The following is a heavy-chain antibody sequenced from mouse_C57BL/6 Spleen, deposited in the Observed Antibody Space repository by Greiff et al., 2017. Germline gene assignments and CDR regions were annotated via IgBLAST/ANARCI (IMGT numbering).Heavy chain of an antibody. V-gene: IGHV1-82*01. CDR2: IYPGDGDT. CDR3: AREGHPGYFDV. Sequence: QVQLQQSGPELVKPGASVKISCKASGYAFSSSWMNWVKQRPGKGLEWIGRIYPGDGDTNYNGKFKGKATLTADKSSSTAYMQLSSLTSEDSAVYFCAREGHPGYFDVWGTGTTVTVSS. J-gene: IGHJ1*03. CDR1: GYAFSSSW. D-gene: IGHD3-3*01.